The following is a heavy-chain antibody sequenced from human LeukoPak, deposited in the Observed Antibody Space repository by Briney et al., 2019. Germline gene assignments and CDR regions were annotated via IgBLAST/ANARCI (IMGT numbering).Heavy chain of an antibody. CDR1: GYTLTELS. CDR2: FDPEDGET. V-gene: IGHV1-24*01. D-gene: IGHD3-9*01. CDR3: ATVLRYFDWSYYFDY. Sequence: ASVKVSCKVSGYTLTELSMHWVRQAPGKGLEWMGGFDPEDGETIYAQKFQGRVTMTEDTSTDTAYMELSSLRSEDTAVYYCATVLRYFDWSYYFDYWGQGTLVTVSS. J-gene: IGHJ4*02.